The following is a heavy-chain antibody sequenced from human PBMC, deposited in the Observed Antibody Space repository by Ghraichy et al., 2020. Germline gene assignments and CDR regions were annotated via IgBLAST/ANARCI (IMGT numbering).Heavy chain of an antibody. CDR3: AKDSVTTSLPQGYFDY. J-gene: IGHJ4*02. CDR1: GFTFSSYA. V-gene: IGHV3-23*01. CDR2: ISGSGFDT. D-gene: IGHD1-1*01. Sequence: GESLNISCAASGFTFSSYAIIWVRQAPGKGLEWVSAISGSGFDTYYADSVKGRFTISRDNSKNTLYLQMNSLRAEDTAVYYCAKDSVTTSLPQGYFDYWGQGTLVTVSS.